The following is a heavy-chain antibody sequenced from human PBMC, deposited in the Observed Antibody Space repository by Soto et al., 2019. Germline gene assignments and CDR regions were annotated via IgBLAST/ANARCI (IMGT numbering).Heavy chain of an antibody. J-gene: IGHJ4*02. CDR1: GFTFSSYW. V-gene: IGHV3-7*03. D-gene: IGHD6-19*01. Sequence: LRLSCAASGFTFSSYWMSWVRQAPGKGLEWVAHTRQDGGQEYYVDSVKGRFTISRDNAKNSLYLQMNSLRVEDTAVYYCARYPNPTVAGLPFDLWGQGTLVTVSS. CDR3: ARYPNPTVAGLPFDL. CDR2: TRQDGGQE.